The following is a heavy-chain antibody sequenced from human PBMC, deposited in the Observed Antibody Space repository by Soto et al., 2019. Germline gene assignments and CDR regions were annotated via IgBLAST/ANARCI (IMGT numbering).Heavy chain of an antibody. CDR1: GGSVSSGSYY. CDR2: IYYSGST. CDR3: EREVVVPAAPNWFDP. V-gene: IGHV4-61*01. Sequence: SETLSLTCTVSGGSVSSGSYYWSWIRQPPGKGLEWIGYIYYSGSTNYNPSLKSRVTISVDTSKNQFSLKLSSVTAADTAVYYCEREVVVPAAPNWFDPWGQGTLVTVSS. J-gene: IGHJ5*02. D-gene: IGHD2-2*01.